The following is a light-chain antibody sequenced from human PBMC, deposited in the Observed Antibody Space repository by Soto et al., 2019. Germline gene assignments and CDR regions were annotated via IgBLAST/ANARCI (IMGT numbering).Light chain of an antibody. CDR3: QQPTWT. V-gene: IGKV3-11*01. CDR1: QSVSSY. Sequence: EIVLTQSPATLSLSPGERATLSCRASQSVSSYLAWYQQKPGQAPRLLIYDASNRATGIPARFSGSGSGTDFTLTISSLEPEDFAVYYCQQPTWTVGQGTKVDIK. CDR2: DAS. J-gene: IGKJ1*01.